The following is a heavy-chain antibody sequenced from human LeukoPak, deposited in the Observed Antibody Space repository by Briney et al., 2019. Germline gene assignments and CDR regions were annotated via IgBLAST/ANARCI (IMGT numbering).Heavy chain of an antibody. Sequence: SETLSLTCAVSGDSISSGGHYWNWIRQGPGNGLEWIGYIFHTGSTYYNPSLKSRVTISVDTSKSQFSLKLSSVTAADTAVYYCARSPGIWNEYGRLEYWGQGALVTVSS. V-gene: IGHV4-31*11. CDR1: GDSISSGGHY. D-gene: IGHD1-1*01. CDR3: ARSPGIWNEYGRLEY. CDR2: IFHTGST. J-gene: IGHJ4*02.